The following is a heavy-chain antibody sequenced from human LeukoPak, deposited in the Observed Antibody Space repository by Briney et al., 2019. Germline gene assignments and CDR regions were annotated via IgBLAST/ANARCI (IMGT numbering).Heavy chain of an antibody. D-gene: IGHD3-10*01. V-gene: IGHV2-5*02. CDR1: GFSLSTTGVN. CDR3: AHGFIRQAGDFRH. J-gene: IGHJ1*01. CDR2: VYWDDDT. Sequence: SGPTRVNPTQTLTLTCTFSGFSLSTTGVNVGCIRQPPGKALERLALVYWDDDTRYSPSLRDRLTITKDTSKNQVVLTTTNMDPVDTATYYCAHGFIRQAGDFRHWGQGTLVTVSS.